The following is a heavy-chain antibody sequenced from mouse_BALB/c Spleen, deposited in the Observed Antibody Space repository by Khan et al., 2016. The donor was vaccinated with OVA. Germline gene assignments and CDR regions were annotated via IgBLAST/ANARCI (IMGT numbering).Heavy chain of an antibody. CDR2: IIYTGYT. CDR3: ARSTYRYAFVY. CDR1: GDSITSGY. D-gene: IGHD2-14*01. V-gene: IGHV3-8*02. J-gene: IGHJ3*01. Sequence: EVQLQESGPSLVKPSQTLSLTCSVTGDSITSGYWNWIRKFPGNKLEYMGYIIYTGYTYYNPSLQSRISITRHTSKNQHYLQLHSVTDEDTATYYCARSTYRYAFVYWGQGTLVTVSA.